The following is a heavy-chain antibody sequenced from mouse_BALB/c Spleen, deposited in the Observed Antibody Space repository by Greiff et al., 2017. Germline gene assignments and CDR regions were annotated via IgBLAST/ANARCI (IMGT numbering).Heavy chain of an antibody. CDR1: GYTFSSYW. Sequence: QVQLKQSGAELMKPGASVKISCKATGYTFSSYWIEWVKQRPGHGLEWIGEILPGSGSTNYNEKFKGKATFTADTSSNTAYMQLSSLTSEDSAVYYCARRAYYGNPRYFDVWGAGTTVTVSS. J-gene: IGHJ1*01. D-gene: IGHD2-10*01. CDR3: ARRAYYGNPRYFDV. CDR2: ILPGSGST. V-gene: IGHV1-9*01.